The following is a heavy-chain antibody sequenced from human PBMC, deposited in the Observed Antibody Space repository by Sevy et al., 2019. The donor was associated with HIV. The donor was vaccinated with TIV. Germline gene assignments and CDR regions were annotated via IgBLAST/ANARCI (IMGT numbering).Heavy chain of an antibody. J-gene: IGHJ4*02. Sequence: ASVKVSCKASGYTFTSYYIHWVRQAPGQGLEWMGLINPSGGSTSYAQKFQGRVTMTRDTSTNTVYIELGSLGSEDTAVYYCARVYYYDYSGPGYWGQGTLVTVSS. CDR1: GYTFTSYY. D-gene: IGHD3-22*01. CDR2: INPSGGST. V-gene: IGHV1-46*01. CDR3: ARVYYYDYSGPGY.